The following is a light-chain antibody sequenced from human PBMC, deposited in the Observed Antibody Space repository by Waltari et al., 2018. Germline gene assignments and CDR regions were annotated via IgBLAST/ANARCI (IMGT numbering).Light chain of an antibody. V-gene: IGLV1-40*01. CDR1: SSNIGAGYD. Sequence: QSVLTQPPSVSGAPGQSLTISCTGTSSNIGAGYDVHWYQQFPGTAPKLLIYSNNNRPSGVPGRFAASKSGTSASRAITGLQAEDEADYYCQSYDKLLSGSLFGGGTKLTV. CDR2: SNN. J-gene: IGLJ3*02. CDR3: QSYDKLLSGSL.